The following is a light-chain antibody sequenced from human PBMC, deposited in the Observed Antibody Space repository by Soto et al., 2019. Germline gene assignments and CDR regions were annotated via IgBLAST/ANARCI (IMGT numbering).Light chain of an antibody. J-gene: IGKJ5*01. Sequence: EIVMTQSPATMSVSPVSRATLSCRASQSVSSNLAWYQQKPGQAPRLPISGASNRATGIPDRFSGSGSGTDFTLTISRLEPEDFAVYYCQQYGSSGTFGQGTRLEIK. CDR3: QQYGSSGT. CDR2: GAS. CDR1: QSVSSN. V-gene: IGKV3-20*01.